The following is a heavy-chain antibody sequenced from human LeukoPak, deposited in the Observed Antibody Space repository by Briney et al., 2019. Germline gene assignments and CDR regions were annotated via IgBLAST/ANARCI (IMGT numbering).Heavy chain of an antibody. V-gene: IGHV3-53*01. D-gene: IGHD2-15*01. J-gene: IGHJ4*02. CDR2: IYSGGST. CDR1: GFTVSSNY. CDR3: ATSVGRYYFDY. Sequence: PGGSLRLSRAASGFTVSSNYMSWVRQAPGKGLEWASIIYSGGSTNYADSVKGRFTISRDNSKNTLYLHMNSLRAEDTAVYYCATSVGRYYFDYWGQGALVTVSS.